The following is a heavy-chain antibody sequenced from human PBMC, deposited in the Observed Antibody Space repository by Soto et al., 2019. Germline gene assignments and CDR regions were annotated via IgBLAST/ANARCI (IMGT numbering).Heavy chain of an antibody. CDR2: ISYLGSNK. CDR1: GFTFSNYG. CDR3: AKDCAEMAASGGMDV. Sequence: QVQLVESGGGVVQPGSSLRLSCAASGFTFSNYGMHWVRQAPGKGLEWVAVISYLGSNKYYGDSVKGRFTISRDNSKNALYLQMSSLTAEDTAVYFCAKDCAEMAASGGMDVWGQGTTVIVSS. V-gene: IGHV3-30*18. J-gene: IGHJ6*02. D-gene: IGHD6-19*01.